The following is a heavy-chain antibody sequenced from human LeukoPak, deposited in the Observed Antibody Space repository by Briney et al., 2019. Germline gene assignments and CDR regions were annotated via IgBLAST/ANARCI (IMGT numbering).Heavy chain of an antibody. V-gene: IGHV4-38-2*02. Sequence: SETLSLTCTVSGYSISSGYYWGWIRQPPGKGLEWIGIIYHSGSTYYNPSLKSRVTISVDTSKSQFSLKLSSVTAADTAVYYCARVRYDYVWGSYLLFAFDIWGQGTMVTVSS. CDR1: GYSISSGYY. D-gene: IGHD3-16*02. CDR2: IYHSGST. J-gene: IGHJ3*02. CDR3: ARVRYDYVWGSYLLFAFDI.